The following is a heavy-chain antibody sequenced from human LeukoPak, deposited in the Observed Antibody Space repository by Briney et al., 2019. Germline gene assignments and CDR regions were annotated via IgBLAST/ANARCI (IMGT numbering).Heavy chain of an antibody. V-gene: IGHV1-8*03. CDR1: GYTFTSYD. J-gene: IGHJ6*03. CDR2: MNPNSGNT. D-gene: IGHD2-21*01. Sequence: GASVKVSCKASGYTFTSYDINWVRQATGQGLEWMGWMNPNSGNTGYAQKFQGRVTITADESTSTAYMELSSLRSEDTAVYYCARSRDIVAYYYMDVWGKGTTVTVSS. CDR3: ARSRDIVAYYYMDV.